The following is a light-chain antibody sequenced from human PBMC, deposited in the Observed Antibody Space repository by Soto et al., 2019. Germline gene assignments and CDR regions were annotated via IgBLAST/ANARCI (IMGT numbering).Light chain of an antibody. Sequence: EIVLTQSPGTLSLSPGERATPSCRASQSVRSRYLAWYQQKPGQAPRLVIYGASSRATGIPDRFSGSGSGTDFTLSISRLEPEDFAVYFCQQYGNSPRTFGQGTKLEIK. V-gene: IGKV3-20*01. J-gene: IGKJ2*01. CDR1: QSVRSRY. CDR3: QQYGNSPRT. CDR2: GAS.